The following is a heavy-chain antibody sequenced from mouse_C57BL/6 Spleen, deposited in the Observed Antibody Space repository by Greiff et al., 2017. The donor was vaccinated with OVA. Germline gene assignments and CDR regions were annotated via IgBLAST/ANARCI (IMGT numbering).Heavy chain of an antibody. Sequence: VQLKESGPELVKPGASVKISCKASGYAFSSSWMNWVKQRPGKGLEWIGRIYPGDGDTKSNGKFKGKATLTADKSSSTAYMQLSSLTSEDSAVYVCARRGVVATEYFDVWGKGTTVTVSS. CDR3: ARRGVVATEYFDV. CDR1: GYAFSSSW. J-gene: IGHJ1*03. CDR2: IYPGDGDT. V-gene: IGHV1-82*01. D-gene: IGHD1-1*01.